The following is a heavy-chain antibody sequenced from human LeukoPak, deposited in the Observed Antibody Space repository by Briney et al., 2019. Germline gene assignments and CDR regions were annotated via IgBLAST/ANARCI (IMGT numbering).Heavy chain of an antibody. J-gene: IGHJ3*02. CDR2: INPSGGST. V-gene: IGHV1-46*01. CDR3: ARAKKSLRLHQQAFDI. D-gene: IGHD4-4*01. CDR1: GYTFTSYY. Sequence: ASVKVSCKASGYTFTSYYMHWVRQAPGQGLERMGIINPSGGSTSYAQKFQGRVTMTRDTSTSTVYMELSSLRSEDTAVYYCARAKKSLRLHQQAFDIWGQGTMVTVSS.